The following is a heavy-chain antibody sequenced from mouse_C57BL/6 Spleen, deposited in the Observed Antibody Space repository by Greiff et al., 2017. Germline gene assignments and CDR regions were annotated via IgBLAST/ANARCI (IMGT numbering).Heavy chain of an antibody. CDR1: GFTFSDYY. CDR2: INYDGSST. D-gene: IGHD4-1*01. J-gene: IGHJ2*01. CDR3: ARRGTGAFYFDY. V-gene: IGHV5-16*01. Sequence: DVKLVESEGGLVQPGSSMKLSCTASGFTFSDYYMAWVRQVPEKGLEWVANINYDGSSTYYLDSLKSRFIISRDNAKNILYLQMSSLKSEDTATYYCARRGTGAFYFDYWGQGTTLTVSS.